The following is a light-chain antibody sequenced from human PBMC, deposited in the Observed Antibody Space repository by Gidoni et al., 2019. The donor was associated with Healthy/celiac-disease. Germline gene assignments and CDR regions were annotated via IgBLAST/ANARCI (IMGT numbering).Light chain of an antibody. V-gene: IGKV1-39*01. CDR1: QSINSY. CDR2: AAS. J-gene: IGKJ1*01. Sequence: DIQITQSPSPLSASVGDRVTITRRASQSINSYLNWYQQKPGKAPKPLIYAASSLQSGVPSRFSGSGSGTDFTLTISSLQPEDFATYYCQQSYSTPRTFGQGTKVEIK. CDR3: QQSYSTPRT.